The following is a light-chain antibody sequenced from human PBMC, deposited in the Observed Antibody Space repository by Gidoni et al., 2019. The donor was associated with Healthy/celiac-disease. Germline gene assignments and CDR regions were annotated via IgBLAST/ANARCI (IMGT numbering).Light chain of an antibody. J-gene: IGKJ4*01. CDR2: KGS. CDR3: QQYNSYPVT. Sequence: DIHITQSPPTLSASVGDRLTITCPAIQSISSWLAWYKQKPGKAPKLLSYKGSSLESGGPKRLSGSGSGREFSLTMRSMQHDDFASYYCQQYNSYPVTFGGXTKVEIK. V-gene: IGKV1-5*03. CDR1: QSISSW.